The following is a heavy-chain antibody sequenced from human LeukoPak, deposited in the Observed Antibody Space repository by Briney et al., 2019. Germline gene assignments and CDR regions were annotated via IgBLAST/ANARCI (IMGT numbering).Heavy chain of an antibody. CDR2: INSDGSST. D-gene: IGHD6-19*01. CDR3: ARGYSSGWYRSQTFDY. Sequence: WGSLRLSCAASGFTFSSYWMHWVRQAPGKGLVWVSRINSDGSSTSYADSVKGRFTISRDNAKNTLYLQMNSLRAEDTAVYYCARGYSSGWYRSQTFDYWGQGTLVTVSS. CDR1: GFTFSSYW. V-gene: IGHV3-74*01. J-gene: IGHJ4*02.